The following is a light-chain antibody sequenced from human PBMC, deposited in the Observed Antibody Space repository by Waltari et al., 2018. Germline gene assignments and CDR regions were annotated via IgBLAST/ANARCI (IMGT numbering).Light chain of an antibody. CDR2: DVT. CDR1: GSAVGASDS. J-gene: IGLJ2*01. V-gene: IGLV2-14*03. Sequence: QSALTQPASVSGSPGQSITISCSGVGSAVGASDSVSWHQHHPGNAPQVIIYDVTNRPSVVSDRFSASKSANTASLTISRLQPEDEADYYCSSQTLDGLVLFGGGTRLTVL. CDR3: SSQTLDGLVL.